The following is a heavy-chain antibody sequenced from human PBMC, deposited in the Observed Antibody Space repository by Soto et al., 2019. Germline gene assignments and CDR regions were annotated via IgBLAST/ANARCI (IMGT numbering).Heavy chain of an antibody. CDR3: ARAMDTAMASKDKWFDP. CDR1: GGSISSGDYY. V-gene: IGHV4-30-4*02. J-gene: IGHJ5*02. Sequence: SETLSLTCTVSGGSISSGDYYWSWIRQPPGKGLEWIGYIYYSGSTYYNPSLKSRVTISVDTSKNTLYLQVNSLRAEDTAVYYCARAMDTAMASKDKWFDPWGQGTLVNVSS. CDR2: IYYSGST. D-gene: IGHD5-18*01.